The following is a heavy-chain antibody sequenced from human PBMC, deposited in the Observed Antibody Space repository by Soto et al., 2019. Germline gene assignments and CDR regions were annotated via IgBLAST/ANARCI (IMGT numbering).Heavy chain of an antibody. J-gene: IGHJ6*02. CDR3: AGVSCTGTSCYENYYYGMDV. Sequence: SVKVSCKASGGSFSRYAITWVRQAPGQGPEWMGGIIPIFGTTNYAQKFQGRVTITADKSTNTAYMELSSLISEDTAVYYCAGVSCTGTSCYENYYYGMDVWGRGTTVTVSS. CDR1: GGSFSRYA. V-gene: IGHV1-69*06. D-gene: IGHD2-2*01. CDR2: IIPIFGTT.